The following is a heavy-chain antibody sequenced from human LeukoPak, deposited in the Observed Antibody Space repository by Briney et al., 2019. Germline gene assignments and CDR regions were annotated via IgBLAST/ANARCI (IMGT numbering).Heavy chain of an antibody. V-gene: IGHV3-49*04. J-gene: IGHJ4*02. CDR3: TRGTYYDFWSGYSGYFDY. D-gene: IGHD3-3*01. Sequence: PGGSLRLSCTASGFTFGDYAMSWVRQAPGKGLEWVGFIRSKAYGGTTEYAASVKGRFTISRDDSKSIAYLQMNSLKTEDTAVYYCTRGTYYDFWSGYSGYFDYWGQGTLVTVSS. CDR1: GFTFGDYA. CDR2: IRSKAYGGTT.